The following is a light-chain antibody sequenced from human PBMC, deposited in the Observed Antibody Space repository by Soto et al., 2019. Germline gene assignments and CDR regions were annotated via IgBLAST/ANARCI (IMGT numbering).Light chain of an antibody. CDR2: DAS. J-gene: IGKJ1*01. Sequence: EIVLTQSPGTLSLSPGEGATLSCRASQSLCTYLAWYQQKPGQAPRLLIYDASNRATGIPARFSGSGSGTDFTLTISSLQPEDFATYYCQQSYSTPTFGQGTKVDIK. CDR1: QSLCTY. V-gene: IGKV3-11*01. CDR3: QQSYSTPT.